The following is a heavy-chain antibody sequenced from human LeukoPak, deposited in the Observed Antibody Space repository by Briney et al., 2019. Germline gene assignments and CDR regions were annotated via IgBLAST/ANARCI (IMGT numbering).Heavy chain of an antibody. CDR2: INPNSGGT. V-gene: IGHV1-2*02. D-gene: IGHD3-10*01. Sequence: ASVKVSCKASGYTFTGYYMHWVRQAPGQGLEWMGWINPNSGGTNYAQKFQGRVTMTRDTSISTAYKELSRLRSDDTAVYYCARDLFTMVRGVMNDYWGQGTLVTVSS. CDR3: ARDLFTMVRGVMNDY. J-gene: IGHJ4*02. CDR1: GYTFTGYY.